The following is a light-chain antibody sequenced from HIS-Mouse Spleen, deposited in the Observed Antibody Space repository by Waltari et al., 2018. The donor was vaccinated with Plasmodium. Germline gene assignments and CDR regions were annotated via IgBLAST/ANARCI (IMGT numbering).Light chain of an antibody. J-gene: IGKJ1*01. CDR3: QQYYSFPQT. CDR1: QGIISY. CDR2: GAS. V-gene: IGKV1D-8*02. Sequence: AIWMTQYPSLLSASTGDRVTISCRMSQGIISYLAWYQQKPGKAPELLISGASTLQSWVPSRFSGSGSGTDFTLTISCLQCEDLATYYCQQYYSFPQTFVQGTKVEIK.